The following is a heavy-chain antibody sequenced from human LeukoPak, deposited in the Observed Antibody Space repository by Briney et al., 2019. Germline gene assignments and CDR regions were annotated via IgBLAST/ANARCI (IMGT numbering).Heavy chain of an antibody. CDR3: AKGSRILDF. CDR1: GFLFSTYP. J-gene: IGHJ4*02. Sequence: QPGGSLRLSCAASGFLFSTYPMTWVRQATGKGLEWVSSITGSSGHTYFADSVKGRFTISRDNSKNTLYLQMNSLRGEDTAMYYCAKGSRILDFWGQGSVVTVSS. CDR2: ITGSSGHT. V-gene: IGHV3-23*01. D-gene: IGHD5-18*01.